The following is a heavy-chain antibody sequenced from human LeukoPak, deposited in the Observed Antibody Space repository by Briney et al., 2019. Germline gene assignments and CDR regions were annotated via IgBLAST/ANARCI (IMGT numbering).Heavy chain of an antibody. CDR1: GDPISSGVYY. J-gene: IGHJ3*02. CDR3: SRGGFYGSGVDAFDI. D-gene: IGHD3-10*01. CDR2: IRDSTTT. Sequence: PSQTLSLTCTVSGDPISSGVYYWTWIRQPPGKGLQWIGYIRDSTTTFQSSSLKSRVTMLEDRSKNQVSLKLDSVTAADTAVYYCSRGGFYGSGVDAFDIWGQGTMVTVSS. V-gene: IGHV4-30-2*01.